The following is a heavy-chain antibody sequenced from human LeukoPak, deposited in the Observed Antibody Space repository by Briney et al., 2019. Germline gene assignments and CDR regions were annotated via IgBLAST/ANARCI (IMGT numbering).Heavy chain of an antibody. CDR3: SRMGARDFFDY. CDR2: MYNSGST. Sequence: SETLSLTCSVSGGSISSYYWSWIRQPPGKGLEWIGYMYNSGSTNYNPSLKSRVSMSVDTSKNQFSLKLTSVTAADTAVYYCSRMGARDFFDYWGQGTLVTVSP. D-gene: IGHD1-26*01. CDR1: GGSISSYY. V-gene: IGHV4-59*01. J-gene: IGHJ4*02.